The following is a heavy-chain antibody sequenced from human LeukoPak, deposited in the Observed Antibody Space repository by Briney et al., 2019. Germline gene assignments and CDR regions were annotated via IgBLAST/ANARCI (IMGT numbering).Heavy chain of an antibody. CDR3: ARSQGDVPAAKYYYYYGMDV. CDR1: GYTFTTYA. V-gene: IGHV1-3*01. D-gene: IGHD2-2*01. CDR2: INAGNGNT. Sequence: ASVKVSCKASGYTFTTYAMHWVRQAPGQRREWMGWINAGNGNTKYSQKFQGRVTITRDTSASTAHMELSSLRSEDTAVYYCARSQGDVPAAKYYYYYGMDVWGKGTTVTVSS. J-gene: IGHJ6*04.